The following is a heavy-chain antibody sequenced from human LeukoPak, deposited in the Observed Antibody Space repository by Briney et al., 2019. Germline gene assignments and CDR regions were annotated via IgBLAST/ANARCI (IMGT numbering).Heavy chain of an antibody. D-gene: IGHD3-22*01. V-gene: IGHV4-39*07. CDR3: ARLSITMIVLDI. CDR1: GGSISSSSYY. CDR2: IYYSGST. Sequence: SETLSLTCTVSGGSISSSSYYWGGIRQPTGKGLEGIGSIYYSGSTYYNPSLKSRVTISVDTSKNQFSLKLSSMTAADTAVYYCARLSITMIVLDIWGQGTMVTVSS. J-gene: IGHJ3*02.